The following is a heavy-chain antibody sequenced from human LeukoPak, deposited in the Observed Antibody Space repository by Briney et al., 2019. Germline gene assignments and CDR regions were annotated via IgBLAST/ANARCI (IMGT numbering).Heavy chain of an antibody. CDR3: AKLAAKNIAAAGKD. CDR2: ISGSGGST. CDR1: GFTFSSYA. Sequence: PGGSLRLSCAASGFTFSSYAMSWVRQAPGTGREWVSAISGSGGSTYYADSVKGRVTISRDNSKNTLYLQMNSLRAEDTAVYYCAKLAAKNIAAAGKDWGQGTLVTVSS. V-gene: IGHV3-23*01. D-gene: IGHD6-13*01. J-gene: IGHJ4*02.